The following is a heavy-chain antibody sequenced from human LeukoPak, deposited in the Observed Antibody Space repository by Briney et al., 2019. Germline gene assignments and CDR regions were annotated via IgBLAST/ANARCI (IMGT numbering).Heavy chain of an antibody. CDR3: LRGELTPGVGY. Sequence: QPVGSLRLSCVASGFTFDDYWMHWVRQIPGKGLVWISDINTDGSRTRYANSVRGRFTISRDNAKNTVYLQMNSLRADDTGIFYCLRGELTPGVGYWGQGTLVTVSS. D-gene: IGHD1-1*01. CDR1: GFTFDDYW. V-gene: IGHV3-74*01. CDR2: INTDGSRT. J-gene: IGHJ4*02.